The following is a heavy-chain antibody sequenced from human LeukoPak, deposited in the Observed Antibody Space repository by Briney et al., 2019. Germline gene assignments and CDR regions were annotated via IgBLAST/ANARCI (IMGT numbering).Heavy chain of an antibody. V-gene: IGHV1-24*01. CDR3: AIAQNWKAGWFDP. CDR2: VNPEDGET. J-gene: IGHJ5*02. CDR1: GYTLTELS. Sequence: ASVKVSCKVSGYTLTELSIHWVRQAPGKGLAWMGGVNPEDGETIYAQKFQGRVTMTEDTPIDTTYMEVSSLRSEDTAVYFCAIAQNWKAGWFDPWGQGTLVTVSS. D-gene: IGHD1-1*01.